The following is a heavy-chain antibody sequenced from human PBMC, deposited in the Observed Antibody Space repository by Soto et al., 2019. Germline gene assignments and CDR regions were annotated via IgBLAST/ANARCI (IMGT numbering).Heavy chain of an antibody. CDR3: GRGPSPRAPAGGTPYYYAMDV. CDR2: MNPINGAT. CDR1: GYDFTAYD. V-gene: IGHV1-8*02. J-gene: IGHJ6*02. D-gene: IGHD6-13*01. Sequence: QVQLVQSGAEAKQSGASVKVSCKASGYDFTAYDINWVRQASGQGLEWMGWMNPINGATGTARRFQGRVSLSRNTVTGTVYLELTSLRSDDTAVYYCGRGPSPRAPAGGTPYYYAMDVWGQGTTVTVSS.